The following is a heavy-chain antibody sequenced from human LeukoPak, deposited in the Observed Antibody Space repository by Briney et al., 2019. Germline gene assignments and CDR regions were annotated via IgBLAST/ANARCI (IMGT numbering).Heavy chain of an antibody. V-gene: IGHV4-59*01. CDR1: DDSISDYY. J-gene: IGHJ4*02. Sequence: PSETLSLTCTVSDDSISDYYRGWIRQPPGKGLEWIGYFHNSGTSTYNPSLKSRVTISADTSKNQFSLKLNSLTTADTAVYYCTRGAGWPIDYWGQGTLVTVSS. CDR2: FHNSGTS. CDR3: TRGAGWPIDY. D-gene: IGHD2-15*01.